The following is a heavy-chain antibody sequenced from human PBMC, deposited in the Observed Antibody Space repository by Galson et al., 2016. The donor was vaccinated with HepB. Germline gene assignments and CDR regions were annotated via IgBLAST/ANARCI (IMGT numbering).Heavy chain of an antibody. Sequence: SLRLSCAASGFAFSSHWMHWVRQDLGKGLVWVSRINSDGTISNYADSVKGRFTISRDNAKNTLYLQMNSLRAEDTAVYFCVRDHSVVPTTAYHCFDPWGRGTLVTVSS. V-gene: IGHV3-74*01. J-gene: IGHJ5*02. CDR1: GFAFSSHW. D-gene: IGHD4-23*01. CDR3: VRDHSVVPTTAYHCFDP. CDR2: INSDGTIS.